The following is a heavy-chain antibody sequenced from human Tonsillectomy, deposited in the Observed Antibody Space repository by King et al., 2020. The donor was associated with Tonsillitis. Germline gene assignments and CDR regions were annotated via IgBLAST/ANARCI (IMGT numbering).Heavy chain of an antibody. CDR1: NFSIASAYY. D-gene: IGHD2-2*01. J-gene: IGHJ4*02. CDR2: VFHRGTT. V-gene: IGHV4-38-2*02. Sequence: QLQESGPRLVKPSETLSLTCTVSNFSIASAYYWSWIRQSPGKGLEWMGNVFHRGTTHYNPSLKSRVTISVDTSKNQFSLKLSSVTAADTAMYYCARAVCTSVSCYPHFDYCGQGTLVTVSS. CDR3: ARAVCTSVSCYPHFDY.